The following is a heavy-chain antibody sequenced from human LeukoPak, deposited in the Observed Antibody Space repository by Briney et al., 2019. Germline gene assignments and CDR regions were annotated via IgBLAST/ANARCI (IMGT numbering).Heavy chain of an antibody. CDR3: ARCIAAAEHDAFDI. D-gene: IGHD6-13*01. V-gene: IGHV4-59*01. CDR1: GGSISNYY. Sequence: SETLSLTCTVSGGSISNYYWSWIRQPPGKGLEWIGYIYYSGGTNYNPSPKSRVTMSLDTSKNQFSLTLSSVTAADTAVYYCARCIAAAEHDAFDIWGQGTMVTVSS. J-gene: IGHJ3*02. CDR2: IYYSGGT.